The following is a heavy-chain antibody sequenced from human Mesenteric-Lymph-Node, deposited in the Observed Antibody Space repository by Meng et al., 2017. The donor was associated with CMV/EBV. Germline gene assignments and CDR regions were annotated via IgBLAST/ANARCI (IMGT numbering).Heavy chain of an antibody. CDR2: MNPNSGNT. CDR1: GYTFSTYD. J-gene: IGHJ4*02. Sequence: ASVKVSCKASGYTFSTYDINWVRQATGQGLEWMGWMNPNSGNTGYAQKFQGRVTMTRNTSISTAYMELSSLRSEDTAVYYCATCSWPYYFDYWGQGTLVTVSS. V-gene: IGHV1-8*01. CDR3: ATCSWPYYFDY. D-gene: IGHD6-13*01.